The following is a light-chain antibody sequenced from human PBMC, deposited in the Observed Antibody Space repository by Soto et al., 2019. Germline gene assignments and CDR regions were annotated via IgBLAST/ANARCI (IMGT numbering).Light chain of an antibody. CDR3: QPYNTYPYS. CDR1: QRLSYW. Sequence: DLQRTQSPSTMSASLGERGAITRVASQRLSYWLAWDQQKPGKAAKLLIYQGSHLQSGVTSRFSGSGSGSEFTISINSLQPDDFATYYCQPYNTYPYSVGPVTKVEIK. CDR2: QGS. J-gene: IGKJ2*01. V-gene: IGKV1-5*03.